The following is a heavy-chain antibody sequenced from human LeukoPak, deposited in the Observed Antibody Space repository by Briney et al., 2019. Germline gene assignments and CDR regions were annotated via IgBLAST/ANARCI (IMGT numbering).Heavy chain of an antibody. CDR1: GFTFSSYG. CDR3: ARGGKKNGGDSFHL. J-gene: IGHJ3*01. D-gene: IGHD3-10*01. CDR2: CSSVSSYK. Sequence: GGTLRLSCAASGFTFSSYGMSWVRQAPGQGLEWVGLCSSVSSYKYYGDSVKGRFTISRDNAKSLMYLQLNSLRAGDTALYFCARGGKKNGGDSFHLWGPGTMVTVAS. V-gene: IGHV3-21*01.